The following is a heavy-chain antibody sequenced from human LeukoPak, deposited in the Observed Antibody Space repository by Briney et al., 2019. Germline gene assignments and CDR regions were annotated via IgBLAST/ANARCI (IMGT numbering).Heavy chain of an antibody. CDR2: IYSSGST. D-gene: IGHD3-3*01. Sequence: PSETLSLTCTVSGGSITTYYWTWIRQPPGKGLEWIGHIYSSGSTNYNPSLKSRVTISVDTSRNQFSLKLSSVTAADTAVYYCARGGVVMSRSHFDPWGQGTLVTVSS. J-gene: IGHJ5*02. V-gene: IGHV4-59*01. CDR3: ARGGVVMSRSHFDP. CDR1: GGSITTYY.